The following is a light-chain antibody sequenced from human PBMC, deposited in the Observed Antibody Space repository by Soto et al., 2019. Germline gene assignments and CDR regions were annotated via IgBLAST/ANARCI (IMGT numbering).Light chain of an antibody. CDR2: LKSDGSH. Sequence: QPVLTQSPSASASLGASVKLTCTLSSGHNTYSIAWHQQQPEKGPRFLMKLKSDGSHSRGDGLPDRFSGSSSGAERYLTISSLQSEDEADYYCQTWATGIQVFGGGTKLTVL. J-gene: IGLJ2*01. CDR3: QTWATGIQV. V-gene: IGLV4-69*01. CDR1: SGHNTYS.